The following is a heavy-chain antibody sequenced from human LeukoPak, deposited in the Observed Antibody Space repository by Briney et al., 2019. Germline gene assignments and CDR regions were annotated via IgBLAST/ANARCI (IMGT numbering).Heavy chain of an antibody. CDR2: IYYSGST. D-gene: IGHD3-16*01. CDR3: ARSFMTTRDYFDY. CDR1: GGSISSSSYY. V-gene: IGHV4-39*01. J-gene: IGHJ4*02. Sequence: SETLSLTCTVSGGSISSSSYYWGWIRQPPGRGLEWIGSIYYSGSTYYNPSLKSRVTISVDTSKNQFSLKLSSVTAADTAVYYCARSFMTTRDYFDYWGQGTLVTVSS.